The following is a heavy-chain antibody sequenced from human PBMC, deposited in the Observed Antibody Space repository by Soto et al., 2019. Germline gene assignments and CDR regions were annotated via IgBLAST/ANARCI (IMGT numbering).Heavy chain of an antibody. CDR1: GYSFTDFA. V-gene: IGHV1-3*01. J-gene: IGHJ5*02. CDR2: INADKGDT. D-gene: IGHD5-12*01. Sequence: QAQLVQAGAEVKKPGASGKVSCKASGYSFTDFAMHWVRLASGQRLEWMGWINADKGDTKYSPKFQGRVNITRDTSATTVYTEMRSLRSEDTAVYYCATGPLSGVATIWDYANWFDHWGQGSLVTVST. CDR3: ATGPLSGVATIWDYANWFDH.